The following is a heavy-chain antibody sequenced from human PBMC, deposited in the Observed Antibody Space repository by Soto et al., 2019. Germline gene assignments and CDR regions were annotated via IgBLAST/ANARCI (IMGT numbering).Heavy chain of an antibody. V-gene: IGHV5-10-1*01. CDR2: IDPSDSYT. Sequence: GESLKISCKGSGYSFTSYWISWVRQMPGKGLEWMGRIDPSDSYTNYSPSFQGHVTISADKSISTAYLQWSSLRAEDTALYYCARGASGYSYRSPAFDSWGQGTLVTVSS. CDR3: ARGASGYSYRSPAFDS. CDR1: GYSFTSYW. D-gene: IGHD5-18*01. J-gene: IGHJ4*02.